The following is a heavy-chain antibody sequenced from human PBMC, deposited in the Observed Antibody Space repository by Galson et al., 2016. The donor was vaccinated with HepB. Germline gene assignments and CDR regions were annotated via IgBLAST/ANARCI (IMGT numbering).Heavy chain of an antibody. CDR1: GGTFSNFG. CDR3: ARISSAGHRYTGYGALGY. CDR2: TIPFFGTR. J-gene: IGHJ4*02. Sequence: SVKVSCKASGGTFSNFGIGWVRQAPGQGLGWMGGTIPFFGTRNYAQNFQGRVTITADESANTAHMELSGLRSEDTAVYYCARISSAGHRYTGYGALGYWGPGTLVTVSS. D-gene: IGHD5-12*01. V-gene: IGHV1-69*13.